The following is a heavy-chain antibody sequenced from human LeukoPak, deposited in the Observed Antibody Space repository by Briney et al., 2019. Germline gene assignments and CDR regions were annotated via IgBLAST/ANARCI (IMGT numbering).Heavy chain of an antibody. CDR2: ISSSSSTI. D-gene: IGHD3-22*01. CDR3: ASAADPEDYYDIDDAFDI. J-gene: IGHJ3*02. Sequence: PGGSLRLSCAASGFTFSSYSMNWVRQAPGKGLEWVSYISSSSSTIYYADSVKGRFTISRDNAKNSLYLQMNSLRDEDTAVYYCASAADPEDYYDIDDAFDIWGQGTMVTVSS. CDR1: GFTFSSYS. V-gene: IGHV3-48*02.